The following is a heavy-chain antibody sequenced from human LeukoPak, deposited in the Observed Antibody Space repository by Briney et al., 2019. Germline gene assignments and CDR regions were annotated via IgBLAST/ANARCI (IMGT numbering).Heavy chain of an antibody. CDR3: ARRSELGVFYYMDI. Sequence: GGSLRLSCVASGFTFSSYSMNWVRQAPGKGLEWVSYISGSSGTIYYADSVKGRFTISRDNAKNSLYLQMNSLRAEDTAVYYCARRSELGVFYYMDIWGRGTTVTVSS. D-gene: IGHD3-16*01. CDR2: ISGSSGTI. V-gene: IGHV3-48*01. CDR1: GFTFSSYS. J-gene: IGHJ6*03.